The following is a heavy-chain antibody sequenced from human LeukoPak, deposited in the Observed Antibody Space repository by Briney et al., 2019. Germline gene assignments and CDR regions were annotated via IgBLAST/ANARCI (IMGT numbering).Heavy chain of an antibody. CDR1: GFTFSSYS. Sequence: PGGTLRLSCAASGFTFSSYSMNWVRQAPGKGLEWVSSISSSSSYIYYADSVKGRFTISRDNAKNSLYLQMNSLRAEDTAVYYCARDAQHGRSGYSSGPCGQGTLVTVSS. CDR2: ISSSSSYI. V-gene: IGHV3-21*01. J-gene: IGHJ5*02. D-gene: IGHD5-18*01. CDR3: ARDAQHGRSGYSSGP.